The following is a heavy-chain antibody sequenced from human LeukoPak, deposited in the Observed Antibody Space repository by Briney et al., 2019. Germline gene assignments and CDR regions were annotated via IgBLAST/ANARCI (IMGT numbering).Heavy chain of an antibody. J-gene: IGHJ2*01. CDR3: ARVLGSSGYAGDWRFDL. Sequence: SSETLSLTCSVSGASISLYYWSWIRQSAGKRPEWIGRVHATGTTNYNPSLGSRVTLSVDTFKRHFSLKLKSVTAADTAVFYCARVLGSSGYAGDWRFDLWGRGTLVTVSS. D-gene: IGHD3-22*01. CDR2: VHATGTT. V-gene: IGHV4-4*07. CDR1: GASISLYY.